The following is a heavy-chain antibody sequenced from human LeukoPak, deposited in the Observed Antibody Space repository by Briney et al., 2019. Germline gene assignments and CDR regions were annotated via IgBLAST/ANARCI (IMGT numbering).Heavy chain of an antibody. J-gene: IGHJ4*02. V-gene: IGHV3-33*01. D-gene: IGHD3-3*01. CDR3: ARGNDYWSGYIDY. Sequence: GGSLRLSCTASGFTFSDFGMHWVRQAPGKGLEWVAVTWYDGNNKYYADSVKGRFTISRDNSKNTLYLQMNSLRAEDTAVYYCARGNDYWSGYIDYWGQGTLVTVSS. CDR1: GFTFSDFG. CDR2: TWYDGNNK.